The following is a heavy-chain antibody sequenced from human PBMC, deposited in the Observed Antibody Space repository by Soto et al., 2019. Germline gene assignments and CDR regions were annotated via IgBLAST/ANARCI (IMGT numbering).Heavy chain of an antibody. V-gene: IGHV3-7*03. Sequence: EVQLVESGGGLVQPGGSLRLSCAASGFTFSSYWMSWVRQAPGNGLEWVANIKQDGSEKYYVDSVKGRFTISRDNAKNSLYLPMNSLRAEDTAVYYCARDSLSYYYYGMDVWGQGTTVTVSS. CDR2: IKQDGSEK. J-gene: IGHJ6*02. CDR1: GFTFSSYW. CDR3: ARDSLSYYYYGMDV.